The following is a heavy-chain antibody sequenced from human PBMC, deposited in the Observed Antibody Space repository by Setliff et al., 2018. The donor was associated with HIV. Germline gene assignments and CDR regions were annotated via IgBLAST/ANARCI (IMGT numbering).Heavy chain of an antibody. CDR1: ADTFTNCL. J-gene: IGHJ5*01. V-gene: IGHV7-4-1*02. Sequence: ASVKVSCKASADTFTNCLINWVRQAPGQGLEWMGWINTDSGTPTYAQAFTGRFVFSLDTSVSTAFLQITSLKAEDTAVYYCARRDHDVWGDYSNFFDSWGQGTLVTVSS. CDR2: INTDSGTP. D-gene: IGHD3-3*01. CDR3: ARRDHDVWGDYSNFFDS.